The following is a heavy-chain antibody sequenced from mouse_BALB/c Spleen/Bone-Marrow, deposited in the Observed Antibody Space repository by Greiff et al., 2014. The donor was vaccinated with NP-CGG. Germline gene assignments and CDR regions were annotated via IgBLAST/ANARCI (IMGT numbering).Heavy chain of an antibody. CDR2: IRLKSNNYAT. CDR3: TRGIYYGNYYAMDY. Sequence: DVMLVESGGGLVQPGGSMKLSCVASGFTFSNYWMNWVRQSPEKGLEWVAEIRLKSNNYATHYAESVKGRLTISREESKSSVDPENNKLKTEEHWIYYCTRGIYYGNYYAMDYWGQGTSVTVSS. V-gene: IGHV6-6*02. CDR1: GFTFSNYW. J-gene: IGHJ4*01. D-gene: IGHD2-1*01.